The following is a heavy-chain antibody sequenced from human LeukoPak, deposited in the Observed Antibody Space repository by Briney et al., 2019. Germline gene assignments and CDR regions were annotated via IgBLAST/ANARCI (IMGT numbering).Heavy chain of an antibody. J-gene: IGHJ4*02. D-gene: IGHD2-15*01. CDR1: GGSISSYY. Sequence: SETLSLTCTVSGGSISSYYWSWIRQPPGKGLEWIGYIYYSGSTYYNPSLKSRVTISVDTSKNQFSLKLSSVTAADTAVYYCARDLGGSCYSCTGFLGYWGQGTLVTVSS. CDR2: IYYSGST. CDR3: ARDLGGSCYSCTGFLGY. V-gene: IGHV4-59*12.